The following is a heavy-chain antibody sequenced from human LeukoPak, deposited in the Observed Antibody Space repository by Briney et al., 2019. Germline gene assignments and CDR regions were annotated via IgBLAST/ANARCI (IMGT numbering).Heavy chain of an antibody. CDR2: IYYSGST. CDR1: GGSISSSSYY. CDR3: ARRRRYYYDSSGYLFDY. J-gene: IGHJ4*02. Sequence: SETLSLTCTVSGGSISSSSYYWGWIRQPPGKGLKWIGSIYYSGSTYYNPSLKSRVTISVDTSKNQFSLKLSSVTAADTAVYYCARRRRYYYDSSGYLFDYWGQGTLVTVSS. V-gene: IGHV4-39*01. D-gene: IGHD3-22*01.